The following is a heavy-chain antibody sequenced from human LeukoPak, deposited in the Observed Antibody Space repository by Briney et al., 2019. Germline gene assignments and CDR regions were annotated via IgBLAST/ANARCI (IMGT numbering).Heavy chain of an antibody. Sequence: HPGGSLRLSCAAPGFTFSSYEMNWVRQAPRRGLECVSSISSSGSTIYYADSVKGRFTISRDNAKNSPYLQMNSLRAEDTAVYYCARGGVRNYFDYWGQGTLVTVSS. CDR3: ARGGVRNYFDY. CDR1: GFTFSSYE. CDR2: ISSSGSTI. V-gene: IGHV3-48*03. J-gene: IGHJ4*02. D-gene: IGHD3-3*01.